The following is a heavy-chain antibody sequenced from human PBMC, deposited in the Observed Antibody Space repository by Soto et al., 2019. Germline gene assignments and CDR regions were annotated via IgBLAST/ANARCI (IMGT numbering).Heavy chain of an antibody. CDR1: GFSFSSYA. Sequence: GSLRLSCAASGFSFSSYAMSWVRQAPGKGLEWVSAISGSGGSTYYADSVKGRFTISRDNSKNTLYLQMNSLRAEDTAVYYCAKDKYYDSSGYYWSYGMDVWGQVTTFTVSS. D-gene: IGHD3-22*01. J-gene: IGHJ6*02. V-gene: IGHV3-23*01. CDR2: ISGSGGST. CDR3: AKDKYYDSSGYYWSYGMDV.